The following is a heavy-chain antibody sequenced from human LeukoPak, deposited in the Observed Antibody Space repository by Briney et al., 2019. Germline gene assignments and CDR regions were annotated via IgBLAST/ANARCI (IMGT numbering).Heavy chain of an antibody. V-gene: IGHV3-30*18. D-gene: IGHD3-16*02. J-gene: IGHJ4*02. CDR3: AKDFRGVTVTYYFDY. CDR2: ISYDGSNK. Sequence: PGGSLRLSCAASGFTFSNYYMHWVRQAPGKGLEWVAGISYDGSNKYYAGSVKGRFTLSRDNSKNTLYLQMNSLRAEDTAVYYCAKDFRGVTVTYYFDYWGQGTLVTVSS. CDR1: GFTFSNYY.